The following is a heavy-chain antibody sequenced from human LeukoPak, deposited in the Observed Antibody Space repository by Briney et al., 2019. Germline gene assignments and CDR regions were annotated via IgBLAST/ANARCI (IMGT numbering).Heavy chain of an antibody. V-gene: IGHV3-7*01. D-gene: IGHD2-21*01. CDR3: ASAVYPSVYSWVY. J-gene: IGHJ4*02. CDR1: GFTFSSYW. CDR2: IKQDGSKT. Sequence: PGGSLRLSCAASGFTFSSYWMTWVRQAPGKGLEWVANIKQDGSKTYYVDSVKGRFTISRDNAKNSLYLQMDSLRAEDTAVYYCASAVYPSVYSWVYWGQGTLVTVSS.